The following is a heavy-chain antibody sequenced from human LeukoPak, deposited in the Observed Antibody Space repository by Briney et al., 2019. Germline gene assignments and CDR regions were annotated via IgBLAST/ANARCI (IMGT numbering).Heavy chain of an antibody. CDR2: ISGSGTTT. CDR1: GFTFSSYA. Sequence: PGGSLRLSCAASGFTFSSYAMSWVRQAPGKGLEWVSTISGSGTTTYYADSVKGRSTITRDNSKNTLYLQMNSLRAEDTAVYYCTKRPVVVITTPYFDYWGQGTLVTVSS. D-gene: IGHD3-22*01. V-gene: IGHV3-23*01. J-gene: IGHJ4*02. CDR3: TKRPVVVITTPYFDY.